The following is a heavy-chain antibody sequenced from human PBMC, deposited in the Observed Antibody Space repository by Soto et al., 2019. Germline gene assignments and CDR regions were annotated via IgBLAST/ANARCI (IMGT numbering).Heavy chain of an antibody. J-gene: IGHJ5*02. CDR3: VRTAREGAVAPHWFDL. D-gene: IGHD2-21*02. Sequence: PSETLSLTCTVSGASIRSSDYYWSWIRQAPGKGLEWIVYVYYTGSTYYNPSLMSRLLISIDTSKNQFSLKLSSVTAAETAVYFCVRTAREGAVAPHWFDLWGQGTQVTVSS. CDR1: GASIRSSDYY. CDR2: VYYTGST. V-gene: IGHV4-30-4*01.